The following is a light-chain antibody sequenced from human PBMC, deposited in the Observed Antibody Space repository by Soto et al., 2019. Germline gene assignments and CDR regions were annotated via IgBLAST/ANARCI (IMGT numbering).Light chain of an antibody. V-gene: IGKV3-20*01. Sequence: EIVLTQSPGTLSLSPGERATLSCRASQSVSSSYLAWYQQKPGQAPRLLIYGASSRATGIPDGFSGSGSGTDFTLTISRLEPEDFAVYYCLQYGSSPPYTFGQGTKLEIK. J-gene: IGKJ2*01. CDR2: GAS. CDR1: QSVSSSY. CDR3: LQYGSSPPYT.